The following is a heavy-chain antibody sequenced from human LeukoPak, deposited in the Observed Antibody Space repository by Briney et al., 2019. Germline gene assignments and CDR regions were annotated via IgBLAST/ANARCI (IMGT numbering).Heavy chain of an antibody. D-gene: IGHD3-22*01. CDR2: IYPDDSGT. CDR1: GYSFTSYW. V-gene: IGHV5-51*01. Sequence: SGESLKISCKGSGYSFTSYWIGWVRQMPGKGLEWMGIIYPDDSGTRYSPPFQGQVTVSADKSISTAYLQWSSLKASDTAMYYCARFGSSGYYYNWFDPWGQGTLVTVSS. CDR3: ARFGSSGYYYNWFDP. J-gene: IGHJ5*02.